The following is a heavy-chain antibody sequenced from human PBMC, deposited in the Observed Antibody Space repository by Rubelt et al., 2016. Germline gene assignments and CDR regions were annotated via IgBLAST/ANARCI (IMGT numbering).Heavy chain of an antibody. D-gene: IGHD6-13*01. V-gene: IGHV1-69*09. CDR1: GYSFATYP. J-gene: IGHJ4*02. CDR2: IIPILGTA. Sequence: QVQLVQSGSELKKPGASVKVSCKASGYSFATYPMNWVRQAPGQGLEWMGRIIPILGTANYAQGFQGRVTITADKSTSTAYMELSSRRSEDTAVYYCARGPTAAPYYFDYWGQGTLVTVSS. CDR3: ARGPTAAPYYFDY.